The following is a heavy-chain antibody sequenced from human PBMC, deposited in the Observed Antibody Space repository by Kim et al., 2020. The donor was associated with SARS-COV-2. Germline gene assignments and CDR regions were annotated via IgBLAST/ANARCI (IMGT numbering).Heavy chain of an antibody. CDR3: ARDLGSSWTNWFDP. J-gene: IGHJ5*02. Sequence: ASVKVSCKASGYTFTSYGISWVRQAPGQGLEWMGWISAYNGNTNYAQKLQGRVTMTTDTSTSTAYMEVRSLRSDDTAVYYCARDLGSSWTNWFDPWGQGTLVTVSS. D-gene: IGHD6-13*01. CDR1: GYTFTSYG. V-gene: IGHV1-18*01. CDR2: ISAYNGNT.